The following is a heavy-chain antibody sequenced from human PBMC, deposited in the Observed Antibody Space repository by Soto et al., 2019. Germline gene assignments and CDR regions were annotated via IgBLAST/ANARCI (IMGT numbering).Heavy chain of an antibody. Sequence: QVQLVQSGAEVKEPGSSVKVSCKASGGTFGNFAISWVRHAPGQGLEWMGGIIPIFGTTDYAQKFQGRVTITADESTTTAYMELSGLRSEDTAMYYCARDAFHYYNSGTSYCDYWGQGTLVTVSS. D-gene: IGHD3-10*01. J-gene: IGHJ4*02. CDR3: ARDAFHYYNSGTSYCDY. CDR1: GGTFGNFA. V-gene: IGHV1-69*12. CDR2: IIPIFGTT.